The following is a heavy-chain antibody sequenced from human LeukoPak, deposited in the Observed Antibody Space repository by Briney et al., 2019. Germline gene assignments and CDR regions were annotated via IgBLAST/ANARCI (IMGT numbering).Heavy chain of an antibody. Sequence: GGSLRLSCAASGFTVNNNYMSWVRQAPGKGLEWVSIIYSRGSTYYADSVKGRFTISRDSSNNTLYLQMNSLRAEGAAIYYCTRDPPYCSGGTCYPNYFDYWGRGTLVTVSS. CDR3: TRDPPYCSGGTCYPNYFDY. J-gene: IGHJ4*02. D-gene: IGHD2-15*01. CDR2: IYSRGST. CDR1: GFTVNNNY. V-gene: IGHV3-53*05.